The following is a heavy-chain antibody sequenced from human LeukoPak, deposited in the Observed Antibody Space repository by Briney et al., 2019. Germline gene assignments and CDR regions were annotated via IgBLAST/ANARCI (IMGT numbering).Heavy chain of an antibody. Sequence: SETLSLTYAVYGWSFSGYYWSWIRQPPGKGLEWIGEINHSGSTNYNPSLKSRVTISVDTSKNQFSLKLSSVIAADTAVYYCARRSWGGSYRRVPTDYWGQGTLVTVSS. CDR3: ARRSWGGSYRRVPTDY. J-gene: IGHJ4*02. D-gene: IGHD1-26*01. CDR2: INHSGST. CDR1: GWSFSGYY. V-gene: IGHV4-34*01.